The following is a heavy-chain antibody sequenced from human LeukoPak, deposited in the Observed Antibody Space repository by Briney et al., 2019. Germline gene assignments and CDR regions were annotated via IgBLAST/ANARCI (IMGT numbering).Heavy chain of an antibody. J-gene: IGHJ6*03. Sequence: PSETLSLTCAVYGGSFSGYYWSWIRQPPGKGLEWIGEINHSGSTNYNPSLKSRVTISVDTSKNQFSLKLSSVTAADTAVYYCARQSSSLYYYYYMDVWGKGTTVTISS. D-gene: IGHD6-13*01. V-gene: IGHV4-34*01. CDR2: INHSGST. CDR1: GGSFSGYY. CDR3: ARQSSSLYYYYYMDV.